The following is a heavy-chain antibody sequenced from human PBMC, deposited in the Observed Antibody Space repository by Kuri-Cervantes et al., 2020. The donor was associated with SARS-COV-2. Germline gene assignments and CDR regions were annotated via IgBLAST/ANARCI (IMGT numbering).Heavy chain of an antibody. CDR1: GGSISSGGYY. J-gene: IGHJ4*02. Sequence: LRLSCTVSGGSISSGGYYWSWIRQPPGKGLEWIGYIYHSGSTYYNPSLKSRVTISVDRSKSQFSLNLDSVTAADTAVYYCARGEYSYAPDFDSLGQGTLVTVSS. CDR2: IYHSGST. D-gene: IGHD3-16*01. CDR3: ARGEYSYAPDFDS. V-gene: IGHV4-30-2*01.